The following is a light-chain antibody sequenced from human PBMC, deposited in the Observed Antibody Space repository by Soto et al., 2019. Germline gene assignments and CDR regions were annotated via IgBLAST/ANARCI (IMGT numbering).Light chain of an antibody. CDR2: GAS. J-gene: IGKJ1*01. CDR3: QQRSHWPPWT. CDR1: QSVSSY. Sequence: EIVLTQSPATLSLSPGERATLSCRASQSVSSYLAWYQQKPGQAPRLLIYGASNRATGIPARFSGSGSGTDFTLTISSLEPEDFSVYYCQQRSHWPPWTFGQGTKVEIK. V-gene: IGKV3-11*01.